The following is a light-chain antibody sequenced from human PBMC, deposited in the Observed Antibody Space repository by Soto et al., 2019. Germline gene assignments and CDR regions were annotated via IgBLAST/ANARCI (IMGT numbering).Light chain of an antibody. CDR3: QQYGSSSWT. CDR1: QSVSSN. J-gene: IGKJ1*01. Sequence: EIVMTQSPATLSVSPGERATLSCRASQSVSSNLAWYQQKPGQAPRLLIYGVSTRATGIPDRFSGSGSGTDFTLTISRLDPEDFAVYYCQQYGSSSWTFGQGTKVDIK. V-gene: IGKV3-20*01. CDR2: GVS.